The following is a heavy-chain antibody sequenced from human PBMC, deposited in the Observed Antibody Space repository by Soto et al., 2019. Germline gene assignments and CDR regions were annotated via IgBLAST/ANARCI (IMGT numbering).Heavy chain of an antibody. D-gene: IGHD6-13*01. CDR2: ISWNSGSI. CDR1: GFTFDDYV. J-gene: IGHJ4*02. CDR3: AKDWGYSSSWFDY. V-gene: IGHV3-9*01. Sequence: EVQLVESGGGLVQPGRSLRLSCAASGFTFDDYVMHWVRQAPGKGLEWVSGISWNSGSIGYADSVKGRFTISRDNAKNSLYLQMNSLRAEDTALYYCAKDWGYSSSWFDYWGQGTLVTVSS.